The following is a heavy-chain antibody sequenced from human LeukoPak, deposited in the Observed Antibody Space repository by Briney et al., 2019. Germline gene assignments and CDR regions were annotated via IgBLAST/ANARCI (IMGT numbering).Heavy chain of an antibody. V-gene: IGHV3-21*01. Sequence: SGGSLRLSCAASGFTFSSYSMNWVRQAPGKGLEWVSSISSSSRYIYYADSVKGRFTISRDNAKNSLYLQMNSLRAEDTAVYYCARVRRLRYFDWLKHYGMDVWGQETTVTVSS. CDR2: ISSSSRYI. CDR1: GFTFSSYS. D-gene: IGHD3-9*01. CDR3: ARVRRLRYFDWLKHYGMDV. J-gene: IGHJ6*02.